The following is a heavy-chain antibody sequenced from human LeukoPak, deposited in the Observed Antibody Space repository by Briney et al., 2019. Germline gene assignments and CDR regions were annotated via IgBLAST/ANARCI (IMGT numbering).Heavy chain of an antibody. CDR2: IDWDDDK. D-gene: IGHD3-22*01. Sequence: QTLSLACTFSGFSLSTSGMRVSWIRQPPGKALEWLARIDWDDDKFYSTSLKTRLTIPKDTSKNQVVPTMTNMDPVDTATYYCARTQGYYDSSGLFDYWGQGTLVTVSS. CDR3: ARTQGYYDSSGLFDY. CDR1: GFSLSTSGMR. V-gene: IGHV2-70*04. J-gene: IGHJ4*02.